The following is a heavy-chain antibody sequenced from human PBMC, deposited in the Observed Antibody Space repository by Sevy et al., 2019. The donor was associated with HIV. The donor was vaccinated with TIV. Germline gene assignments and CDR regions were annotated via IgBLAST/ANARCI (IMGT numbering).Heavy chain of an antibody. CDR1: GFTFSSHW. CDR3: ARDGTVVVPAAMGWDYYYYGMDV. CDR2: INSDGSST. J-gene: IGHJ6*02. D-gene: IGHD2-2*01. V-gene: IGHV3-74*01. Sequence: GGSLRLPCAASGFTFSSHWMHWVRQAPGKGLVWVSRINSDGSSTSYADSVKGRFTISRDNAKNTLYLQMNSLRAEDTAVYYCARDGTVVVPAAMGWDYYYYGMDVWGQGTTVTVSS.